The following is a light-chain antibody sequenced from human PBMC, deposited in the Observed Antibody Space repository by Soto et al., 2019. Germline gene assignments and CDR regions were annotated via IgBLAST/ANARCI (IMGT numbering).Light chain of an antibody. J-gene: IGLJ1*01. V-gene: IGLV2-14*01. CDR1: SSDVGGYNY. CDR2: DVT. CDR3: SSYRRGSTYA. Sequence: QSALTQPASVSGSPGQSITVSCTGTSSDVGGYNYVSWYQQHPGKAPRLMIYDVTNRPSGVSNRFSGSKSGNTASLTISGFQAEDEADYYCSSYRRGSTYASGPGTKVTVL.